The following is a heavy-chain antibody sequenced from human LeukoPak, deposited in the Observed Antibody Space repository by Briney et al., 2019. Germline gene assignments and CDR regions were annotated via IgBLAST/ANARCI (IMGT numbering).Heavy chain of an antibody. CDR2: INPNTGDT. D-gene: IGHD6-19*01. J-gene: IGHJ4*02. CDR3: ASYPRYSSSPPFDY. Sequence: ASVKVSCEASGYTFTGQYMHWVRQAPGQGLEWMGWINPNTGDTGYAQKFQGRVTMTRDTTITTAYMELSSLTSDDTAMYYCASYPRYSSSPPFDYWGQGTLVTVSS. V-gene: IGHV1-2*02. CDR1: GYTFTGQY.